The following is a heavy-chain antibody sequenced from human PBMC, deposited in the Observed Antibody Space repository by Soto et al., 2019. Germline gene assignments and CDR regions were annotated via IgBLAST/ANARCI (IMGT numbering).Heavy chain of an antibody. V-gene: IGHV3-53*04. CDR1: GFTVSNNY. CDR3: ARGLEAHYDLLAGYYGDGAFDM. D-gene: IGHD3-9*01. J-gene: IGHJ3*02. CDR2: LYSGGST. Sequence: GGSLRLSCAASGFTVSNNYMSWVRQAPGKGLEWVSVLYSGGSTYYADSVKGRFTISRHNSKNTLYLQMNSLKTEDTAVYYCARGLEAHYDLLAGYYGDGAFDMWGQGTKVTVSS.